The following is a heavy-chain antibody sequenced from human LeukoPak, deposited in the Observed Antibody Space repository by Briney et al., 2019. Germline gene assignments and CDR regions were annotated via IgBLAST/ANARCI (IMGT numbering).Heavy chain of an antibody. V-gene: IGHV1-8*01. CDR1: GYTFSSYD. CDR3: ARRVGSGWPVQH. CDR2: MNPNSGNT. Sequence: GASVKVSCKASGYTFSSYDINWVRQATGQGLEWMGWMNPNSGNTGYAQKFQGRLNMTRNTSIDTACMELSSLRSYDTAVYYCARRVGSGWPVQHWGQGTLVTVSS. J-gene: IGHJ1*01. D-gene: IGHD6-19*01.